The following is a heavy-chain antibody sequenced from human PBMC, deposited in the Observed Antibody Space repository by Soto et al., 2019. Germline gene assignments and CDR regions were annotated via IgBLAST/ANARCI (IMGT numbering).Heavy chain of an antibody. J-gene: IGHJ4*02. CDR3: VVVVVAATTLWRSPFDY. D-gene: IGHD2-15*01. CDR2: IYYSGST. CDR1: GGSISSSSYY. Sequence: QLQLQESGPGLVKPSETLSLTCTVSGGSISSSSYYWGWIRQPPGKGLAWIGSIYYSGSTYYNPSLKSRVTISVDTSKNQFSLKLSSVTAADTAVYYCVVVVVAATTLWRSPFDYWGQGTLVTVSS. V-gene: IGHV4-39*01.